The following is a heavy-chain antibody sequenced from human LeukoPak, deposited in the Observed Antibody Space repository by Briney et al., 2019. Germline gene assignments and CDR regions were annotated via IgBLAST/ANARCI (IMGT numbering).Heavy chain of an antibody. CDR2: SDPEDGET. CDR3: ATVGLICSSTSCYFDY. CDR1: GYTLTELS. D-gene: IGHD2-2*01. V-gene: IGHV1-24*01. Sequence: GASVKVSCKVSGYTLTELSMHWVRQAPGKGLEWMGGSDPEDGETIYAQKFQGRVTMTEDTSTDTAYMELSSLRSEDTAVYYCATVGLICSSTSCYFDYWGQGTLVTVSS. J-gene: IGHJ4*02.